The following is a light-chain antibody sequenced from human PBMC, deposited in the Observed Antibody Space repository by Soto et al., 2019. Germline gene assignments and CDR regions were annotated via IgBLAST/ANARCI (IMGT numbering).Light chain of an antibody. V-gene: IGKV3-15*01. CDR1: QSVSSSY. CDR3: QQYNTWPRT. J-gene: IGKJ1*01. Sequence: EIVLTQSPGTLSLSQGERATLSCRASQSVSSSYLAWYQQKPGQAPRLLIYGASTRATAVPARFTASGSGTEFTLTISSLQSEDFAVYYCQQYNTWPRTFGQGTKVDIK. CDR2: GAS.